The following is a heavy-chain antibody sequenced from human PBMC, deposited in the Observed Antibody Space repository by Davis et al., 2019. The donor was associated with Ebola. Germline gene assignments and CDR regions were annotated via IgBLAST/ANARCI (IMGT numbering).Heavy chain of an antibody. CDR2: IIPILGIA. V-gene: IGHV1-69*04. J-gene: IGHJ4*02. Sequence: SVTVSCKASGGTFSSYTISWVRQAPGQGLEWMGRIIPILGIANYAQKFQGRVTITADKSTSTAYMELSSLRSEDTSVYYCARDRGGDYSFDYWGQGTLVTVSS. CDR3: ARDRGGDYSFDY. CDR1: GGTFSSYT. D-gene: IGHD3-10*01.